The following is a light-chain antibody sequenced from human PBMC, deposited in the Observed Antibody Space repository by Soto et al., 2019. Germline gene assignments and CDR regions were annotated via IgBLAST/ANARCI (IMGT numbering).Light chain of an antibody. CDR3: QHSYNTPPLT. CDR1: QSISSY. J-gene: IGKJ4*01. Sequence: DIQMTQSPSSLSASVGDRVTITCRASQSISSYLNWYQQKPGKAPKLLIYAASSLQSGVPSRFSGSGSGTDFTLTISSLQPEDFATDYCQHSYNTPPLTFGGGTKVEIK. CDR2: AAS. V-gene: IGKV1-39*01.